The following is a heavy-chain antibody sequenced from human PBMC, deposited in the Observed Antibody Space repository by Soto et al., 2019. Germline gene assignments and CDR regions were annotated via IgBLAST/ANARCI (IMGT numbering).Heavy chain of an antibody. J-gene: IGHJ4*02. D-gene: IGHD2-21*02. V-gene: IGHV1-69*13. CDR2: IIPIFCTA. CDR1: GGTFSSYA. Sequence: SVKVSCKASGGTFSSYAISWVRQAPGQGLEWMGGIIPIFCTANYAQKFQGRVTITADESTSTAYMELTSLRSEDTAVYYCATSPMVVTAIPFDYWGQGTLVTVSS. CDR3: ATSPMVVTAIPFDY.